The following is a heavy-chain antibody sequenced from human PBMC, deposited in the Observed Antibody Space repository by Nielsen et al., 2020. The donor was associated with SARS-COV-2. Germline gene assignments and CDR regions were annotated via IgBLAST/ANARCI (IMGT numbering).Heavy chain of an antibody. V-gene: IGHV3-53*01. D-gene: IGHD6-13*01. CDR3: ARGLAAAVDY. CDR1: GFNASSNY. Sequence: GGSLRLSCAASGFNASSNYMSWVRQAPGKGLECVSVIYSGGSTYYADSVKGRFTISRDNSKNTLYLQMNSLRADDTAVYYCARGLAAAVDYWGQGTLDTVSS. J-gene: IGHJ4*02. CDR2: IYSGGST.